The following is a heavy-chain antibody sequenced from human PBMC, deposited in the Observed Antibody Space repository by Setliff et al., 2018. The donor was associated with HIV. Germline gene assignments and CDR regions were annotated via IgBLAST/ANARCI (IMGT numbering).Heavy chain of an antibody. D-gene: IGHD5-18*01. V-gene: IGHV4-4*09. CDR3: ARRDGYSYGFYYYYYMDV. J-gene: IGHJ6*03. CDR2: IYSSGST. CDR1: GGSISSYY. Sequence: PSETLSLTCTVSGGSISSYYWSWIRQPPGKGLEWLGHIYSSGSTNYNPSLKSRVTISVDTSKNQFSLKLYSVTAADTAVYYCARRDGYSYGFYYYYYMDVWGKGTTVTVSS.